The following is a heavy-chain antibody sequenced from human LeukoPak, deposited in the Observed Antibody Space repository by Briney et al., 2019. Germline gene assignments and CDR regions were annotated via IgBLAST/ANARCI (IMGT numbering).Heavy chain of an antibody. Sequence: GGSLRLSCAASGFTFDDYAMHWVRQAPGKGLEWVSGISWNSGNIVYADSVKGRFTISRDNANNSLYLQMNSLRAEDMALYYCAKGTYYDFWSGYFDVWGKGTTVTVSS. V-gene: IGHV3-9*03. J-gene: IGHJ6*04. CDR2: ISWNSGNI. CDR1: GFTFDDYA. CDR3: AKGTYYDFWSGYFDV. D-gene: IGHD3-3*01.